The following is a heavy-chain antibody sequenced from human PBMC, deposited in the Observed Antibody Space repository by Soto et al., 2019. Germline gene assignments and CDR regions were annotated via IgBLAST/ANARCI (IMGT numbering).Heavy chain of an antibody. CDR1: GGSTSSGGYS. J-gene: IGHJ4*02. D-gene: IGHD5-18*01. V-gene: IGHV4-30-2*01. CDR3: ARGYSYGYLDY. Sequence: SETLSLTCAVSGGSTSSGGYSWSWIRQPPGKGLEWIGYIYHSGSTYYNPSLKSRVTISVDRSKNQFSLKLSSVTAADTAVYYCARGYSYGYLDYWGQGTLVTVSS. CDR2: IYHSGST.